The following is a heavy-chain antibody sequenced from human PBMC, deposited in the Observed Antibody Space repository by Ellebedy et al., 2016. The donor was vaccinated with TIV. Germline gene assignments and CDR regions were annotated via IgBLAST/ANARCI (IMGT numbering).Heavy chain of an antibody. CDR3: ARMWSCGGACYAFDF. Sequence: SGPTLVKPTKTLTLTCTVSGFSLSEPRLGVAWIRQPPGKALEWLAHLFSDAEKVSSRSLSSRLTISKDTSGSQVVLSLTNMDPEDTATYYSARMWSCGGACYAFDFWGQGILVPVSS. CDR2: LFSDAEK. J-gene: IGHJ4*02. V-gene: IGHV2-26*01. CDR1: GFSLSEPRLG. D-gene: IGHD2-21*02.